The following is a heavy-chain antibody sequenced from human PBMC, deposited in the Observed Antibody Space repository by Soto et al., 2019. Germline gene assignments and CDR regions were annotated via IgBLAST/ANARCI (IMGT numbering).Heavy chain of an antibody. V-gene: IGHV3-23*01. CDR3: ARAYCSGGSCYPPYYFDY. CDR1: GFTFSSYA. Sequence: PGGSLRLSCAASGFTFSSYAMSWVRQAPGKGLEWVSAISGSGGSTYYADSVKGRFTISRDNSKNTLYLQMNSLRAEDTAVYYCARAYCSGGSCYPPYYFDYWGQGTLVTVSS. D-gene: IGHD2-15*01. CDR2: ISGSGGST. J-gene: IGHJ4*02.